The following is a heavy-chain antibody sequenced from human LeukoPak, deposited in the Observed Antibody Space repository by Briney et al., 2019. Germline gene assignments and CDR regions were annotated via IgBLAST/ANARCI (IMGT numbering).Heavy chain of an antibody. CDR1: GFTFSSYA. V-gene: IGHV3-23*01. D-gene: IGHD2/OR15-2a*01. Sequence: GGSLRLSCAASGFTFSSYAMSWVRQAPGKGLEWISTISGSGGGTYYADSVKGRFTISRDNSKNTLSLQMNSLRAEDTAVHCCVSFYEAYWGRGTLVTVSS. J-gene: IGHJ4*02. CDR2: ISGSGGGT. CDR3: VSFYEAY.